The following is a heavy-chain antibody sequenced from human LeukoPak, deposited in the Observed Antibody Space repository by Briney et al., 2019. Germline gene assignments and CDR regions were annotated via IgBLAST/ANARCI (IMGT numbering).Heavy chain of an antibody. CDR3: AKDRREKSIAVAGPFDY. CDR2: ISWNSGSI. D-gene: IGHD6-13*01. Sequence: GRSLRLSCAASGFTFDDYAMHWVRQAPGKGLEWVSGISWNSGSIGYADSVKGRFTISRDNAKNSLYLQMNSLRAEDTALYYCAKDRREKSIAVAGPFDYWGQGTLVTVSS. CDR1: GFTFDDYA. V-gene: IGHV3-9*01. J-gene: IGHJ4*02.